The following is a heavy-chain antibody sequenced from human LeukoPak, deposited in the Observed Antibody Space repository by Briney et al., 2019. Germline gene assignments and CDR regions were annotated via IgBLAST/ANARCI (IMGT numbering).Heavy chain of an antibody. J-gene: IGHJ4*02. CDR1: GGTFSSCA. CDR2: IIPIFGTA. D-gene: IGHD5-18*01. V-gene: IGHV1-69*13. CDR3: ARVAAMVSGGPDY. Sequence: SVKVSCKASGGTFSSCAISWVRQAPGQGLEWMGGIIPIFGTANYAQKFQGRVTITADESTSTAYMELSSLRSEDTAVYYCARVAAMVSGGPDYWGQGTLVTVSS.